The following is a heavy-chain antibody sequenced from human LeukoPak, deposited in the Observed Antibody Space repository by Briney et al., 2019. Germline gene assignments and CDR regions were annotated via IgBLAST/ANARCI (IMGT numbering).Heavy chain of an antibody. J-gene: IGHJ4*02. V-gene: IGHV3-72*01. CDR3: ARGFCSGDTCYSGDS. CDR1: GFTFSVHY. CDR2: IRKKTNGFTK. D-gene: IGHD2-15*01. Sequence: GRSLRLSCAVSGFTFSVHYMDWVRQAQGKGLEWVGRIRKKTNGFTKEYAASVKGRFTISRDDSKNTLYLQMYSLATEDTAVYYCARGFCSGDTCYSGDSWGQGTLVSVSS.